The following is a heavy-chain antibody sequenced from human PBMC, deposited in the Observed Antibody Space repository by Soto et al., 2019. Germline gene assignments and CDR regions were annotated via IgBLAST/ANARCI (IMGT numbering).Heavy chain of an antibody. J-gene: IGHJ4*02. Sequence: ASETLSLTCTVSGDSISRGNYSWSWVRQPPGKGLEWIGYIYHSGRPYYNPSLKSRVTMSVDTSKSQFSLKVTSMTAADTAVYYCARERREEIHDGYDIDYWGQGTLVTVSS. CDR3: ARERREEIHDGYDIDY. D-gene: IGHD5-12*01. CDR1: GDSISRGNYS. CDR2: IYHSGRP. V-gene: IGHV4-30-2*01.